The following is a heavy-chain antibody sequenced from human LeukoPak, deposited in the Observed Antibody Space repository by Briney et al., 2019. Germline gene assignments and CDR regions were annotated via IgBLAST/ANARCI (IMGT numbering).Heavy chain of an antibody. V-gene: IGHV4-61*02. J-gene: IGHJ4*02. CDR3: ARGGTLFTFLDS. CDR1: GGSISSYDYY. CDR2: IYITGST. Sequence: SETLSLTCTESGGSISSYDYYWNWIRRPAGRGLEWIGRIYITGSTMYNPSLESRVRMSIDTSKNQVSLTVKSVTAADTAVYYCARGGTLFTFLDSWGQGTLVTVSS.